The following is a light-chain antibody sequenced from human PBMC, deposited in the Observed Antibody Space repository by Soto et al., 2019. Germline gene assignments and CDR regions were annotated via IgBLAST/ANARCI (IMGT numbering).Light chain of an antibody. Sequence: EIVLTQSPATLSLSPGERATLSCRASQSVSSYLTWYQQKPGQAPRLLIYDASNRDTGTPARFSGSGSGTDFTLTISSLEPEDFAVYYCQQRSNWPPEYTFGQGTKLEI. CDR3: QQRSNWPPEYT. CDR2: DAS. V-gene: IGKV3-11*01. CDR1: QSVSSY. J-gene: IGKJ2*01.